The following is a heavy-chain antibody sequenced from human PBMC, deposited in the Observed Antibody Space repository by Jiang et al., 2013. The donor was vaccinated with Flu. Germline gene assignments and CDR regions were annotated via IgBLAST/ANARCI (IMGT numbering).Heavy chain of an antibody. CDR2: IFTSGDT. CDR3: AGGSYGPGFPSLDY. V-gene: IGHV4-61*02. D-gene: IGHD5-18*01. J-gene: IGHJ4*02. CDR1: GGSISSVRYY. Sequence: GPGLVKPSQTLSLTCTVSGGSISSVRYYWSWIRQPAGKGLEWIGRIFTSGDTYYNPSLKSRVTISLDTSKNHFSLNLSSVIAADTAVYYCAGGSYGPGFPSLDYWGQGVLVTVSS.